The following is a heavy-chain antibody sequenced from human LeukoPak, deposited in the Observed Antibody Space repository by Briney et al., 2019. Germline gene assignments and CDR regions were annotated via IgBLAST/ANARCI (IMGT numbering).Heavy chain of an antibody. J-gene: IGHJ4*02. Sequence: PSETLSLTCTVSRGSISPYYSSWIRQPPGKGLEWIGYVSSSGSTNYNPSLKSRVTISVDRSKNQLSLKLSSVTAADTAVYCCARLVSSSLDYWGQGALVTVSS. CDR2: VSSSGST. D-gene: IGHD6-13*01. V-gene: IGHV4-59*08. CDR1: RGSISPYY. CDR3: ARLVSSSLDY.